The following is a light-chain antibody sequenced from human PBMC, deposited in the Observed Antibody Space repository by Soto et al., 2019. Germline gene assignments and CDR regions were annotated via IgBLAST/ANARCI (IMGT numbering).Light chain of an antibody. Sequence: QSVLTQPPSASGTPGPRVTISCSGSSSNIGRDFVYWYQQVPGTAPKPLIYSDNQRYSGVPDRFSGSKSGTSASLTISGLRSEDEADYYCASWDDNLSGVVFGGGTKLTVL. CDR1: SSNIGRDF. V-gene: IGLV1-47*02. CDR3: ASWDDNLSGVV. J-gene: IGLJ2*01. CDR2: SDN.